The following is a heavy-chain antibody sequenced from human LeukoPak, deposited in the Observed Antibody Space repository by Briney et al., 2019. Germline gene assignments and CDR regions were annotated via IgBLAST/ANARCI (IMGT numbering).Heavy chain of an antibody. J-gene: IGHJ5*02. D-gene: IGHD3-10*01. Sequence: SETLSLTCTVSGGSFSSSSYYWDWIRQPPGKGLEWIGSMYYSGSTYYNPSLKSRVTISVGTSKNQFSLKLTSVTAADTAVYYCARAGAWQIDPWGQGTLVTVSS. CDR2: MYYSGST. CDR3: ARAGAWQIDP. V-gene: IGHV4-39*07. CDR1: GGSFSSSSYY.